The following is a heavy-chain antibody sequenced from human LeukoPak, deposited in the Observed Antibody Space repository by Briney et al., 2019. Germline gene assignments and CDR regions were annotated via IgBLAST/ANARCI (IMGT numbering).Heavy chain of an antibody. CDR2: ISSSSSTI. CDR3: ARGLGYSSGWAYYFDY. D-gene: IGHD6-19*01. V-gene: IGHV3-48*01. Sequence: PGGSLRLSCAASGFTFSSYSMNWVRQAPGKRLEWVSYISSSSSTIYYADSVKGRFTISRDNAKNSLYLQMNSLRAEDTAVYYCARGLGYSSGWAYYFDYWGQGTLVTVSS. CDR1: GFTFSSYS. J-gene: IGHJ4*02.